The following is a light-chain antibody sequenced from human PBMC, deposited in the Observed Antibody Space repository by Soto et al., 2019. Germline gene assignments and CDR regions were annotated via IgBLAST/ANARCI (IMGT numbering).Light chain of an antibody. CDR1: QSVFNNH. CDR2: GAS. Sequence: TLSLSPGERATLSCRASQSVFNNHIGWYQQKPGQAPRRLIFGASFRATGIPDRFSGSGSGTDFTLTISRLEPEDFAVYYCQQYGSSPTTFGQRTKVDIK. J-gene: IGKJ1*01. V-gene: IGKV3-20*01. CDR3: QQYGSSPTT.